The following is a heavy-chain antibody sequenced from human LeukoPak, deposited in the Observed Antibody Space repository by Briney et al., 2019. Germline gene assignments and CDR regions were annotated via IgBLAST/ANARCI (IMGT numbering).Heavy chain of an antibody. J-gene: IGHJ4*02. Sequence: ASVTVSCKASVYTFSSYDINWVRQATGQGLEWIGWMNPNSGNTGYAQKFQGRVTMTRNTSISTAYMELSSLRSEDTAVYYCAGPLPGIAAAGSGGNFDYWGQGTLVTVSS. CDR3: AGPLPGIAAAGSGGNFDY. CDR1: VYTFSSYD. CDR2: MNPNSGNT. D-gene: IGHD6-13*01. V-gene: IGHV1-8*01.